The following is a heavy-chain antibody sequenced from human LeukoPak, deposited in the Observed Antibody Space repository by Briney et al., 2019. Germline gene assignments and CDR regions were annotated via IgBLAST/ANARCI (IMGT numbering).Heavy chain of an antibody. CDR2: IYSGGST. J-gene: IGHJ4*02. CDR1: GFTVSSNY. V-gene: IGHV3-66*01. CDR3: AGNYDSSGYYHYYFDY. D-gene: IGHD3-22*01. Sequence: GGSLRLSCAASGFTVSSNYMSWVRQAPGKGLEWVSVIYSGGSTYYADSVKGRFTISRDNSKNTLYLQMSSLRAEDTAVYYCAGNYDSSGYYHYYFDYWGQGTLVTVSS.